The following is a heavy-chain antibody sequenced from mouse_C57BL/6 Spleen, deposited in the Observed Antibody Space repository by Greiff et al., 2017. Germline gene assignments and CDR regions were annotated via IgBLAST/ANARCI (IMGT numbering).Heavy chain of an antibody. CDR1: GFTFSSYG. J-gene: IGHJ2*01. Sequence: EVMLVESGGDLVKPGGSLKLSCAASGFTFSSYGMSWVRQTPDKRLEWVATISSGGSYTYYPDSVKGRFTISRDNAKNTLYLQMSSLKSEDTAMYYCARHGATVVPHFDDWGQGTTLTVSS. CDR2: ISSGGSYT. D-gene: IGHD1-1*01. CDR3: ARHGATVVPHFDD. V-gene: IGHV5-6*01.